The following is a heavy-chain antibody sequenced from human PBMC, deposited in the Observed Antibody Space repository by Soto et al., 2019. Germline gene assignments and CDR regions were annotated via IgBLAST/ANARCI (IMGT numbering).Heavy chain of an antibody. CDR2: ISSSGSTI. D-gene: IGHD3-3*01. CDR1: GFTFSDYY. CDR3: ARVGLRFLEGLSPPVYYYMDV. Sequence: GGSLRLSCAASGFTFSDYYMSWIRQAPGKGLEWVSYISSSGSTIYYADSVKGRFTISRDNAKNSLYLQMNSLRAEDTAVYYCARVGLRFLEGLSPPVYYYMDVWGKGTTVTVSS. V-gene: IGHV3-11*01. J-gene: IGHJ6*03.